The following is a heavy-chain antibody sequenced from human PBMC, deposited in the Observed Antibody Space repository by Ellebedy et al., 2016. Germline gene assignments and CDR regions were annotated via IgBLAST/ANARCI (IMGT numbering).Heavy chain of an antibody. V-gene: IGHV1-2*04. D-gene: IGHD3-9*01. Sequence: ASVKVSCKASGYSFTDYYIHWVRRAPGQGLEWMGWINPNTGGTNYAQKFRGWVTMTRDTSSSTVYMELSRLRSNATAVYYCARSVRLSTGYYYFDSWGPGTLVTVSS. CDR1: GYSFTDYY. CDR2: INPNTGGT. J-gene: IGHJ4*02. CDR3: ARSVRLSTGYYYFDS.